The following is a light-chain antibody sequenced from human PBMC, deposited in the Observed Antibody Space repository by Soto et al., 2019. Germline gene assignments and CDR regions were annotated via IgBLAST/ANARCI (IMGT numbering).Light chain of an antibody. CDR3: SSFRSGSTLYV. CDR1: SSDVGGYKY. CDR2: EVS. J-gene: IGLJ1*01. Sequence: QSVLTQPASVSGSPGQSITISCTGTSSDVGGYKYVSWYQQHPGKAPKLMLYEVSNRPSGVSDRFSGSKSGNTASLTISGLQAEDEADYYCSSFRSGSTLYVFGTGTKVTV. V-gene: IGLV2-14*01.